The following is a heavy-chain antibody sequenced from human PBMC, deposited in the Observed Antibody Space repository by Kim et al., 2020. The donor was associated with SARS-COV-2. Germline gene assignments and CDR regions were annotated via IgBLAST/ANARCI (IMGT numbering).Heavy chain of an antibody. CDR3: TTGPRIAVAGTGYW. CDR1: GFTFSNAW. CDR2: IKSKTDGGTT. J-gene: IGHJ4*02. D-gene: IGHD6-19*01. Sequence: GGSLRLSCAASGFTFSNAWMSWVRQAPGKGLEWVGRIKSKTDGGTTDYAAPVKGRFTISRDDSKNTLYLQMNSLKTEDTAVYYYTTGPRIAVAGTGYWWGPGTLVTVSS. V-gene: IGHV3-15*01.